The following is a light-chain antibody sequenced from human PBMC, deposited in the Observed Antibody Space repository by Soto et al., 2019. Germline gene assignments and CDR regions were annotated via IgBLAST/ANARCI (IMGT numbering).Light chain of an antibody. V-gene: IGKV3-11*01. Sequence: EIVLTQSPATLSLSPGERATLSCRASQTISSYLAWYQQRPGQAPRLLIYDASNRATGIPARFSASGSGTDFTLTISSLEAEDFALYYWQQGSHWPTFGQGTKVEIK. CDR1: QTISSY. CDR2: DAS. J-gene: IGKJ1*01. CDR3: QQGSHWPT.